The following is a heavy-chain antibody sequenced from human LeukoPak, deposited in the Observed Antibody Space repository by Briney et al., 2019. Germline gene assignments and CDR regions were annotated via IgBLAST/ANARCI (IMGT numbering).Heavy chain of an antibody. CDR3: AKTPPVSPYYFDY. D-gene: IGHD3-16*01. CDR2: INPNSGGT. J-gene: IGHJ4*02. CDR1: GYTFTGYY. V-gene: IGHV1-2*02. Sequence: ASVKVSXKASGYTFTGYYIHWVRQAPGQGREWMGWINPNSGGTNYAQRFQGRVTMTRDTSINPVYMELSRLRSDDTAVYYCAKTPPVSPYYFDYWGQGTLVTVSS.